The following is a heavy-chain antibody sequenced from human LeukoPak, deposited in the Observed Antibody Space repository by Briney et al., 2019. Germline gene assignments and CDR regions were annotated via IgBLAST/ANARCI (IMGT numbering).Heavy chain of an antibody. CDR1: GFSISSYV. CDR2: SSGDGGAT. V-gene: IGHV3-23*01. CDR3: AKSGSRDWDYFEY. J-gene: IGHJ4*02. D-gene: IGHD6-19*01. Sequence: PGGSLIHSCAAPGFSISSYVMTSVRQAPGKGLEWVSTSSGDGGATHYVHSENGRFTIHRSNSKNTLFLQMNSLRADDTSVYYCAKSGSRDWDYFEYWGKGTLVTASS.